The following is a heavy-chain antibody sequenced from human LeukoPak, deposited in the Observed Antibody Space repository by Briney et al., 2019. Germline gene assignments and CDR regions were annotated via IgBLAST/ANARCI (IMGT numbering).Heavy chain of an antibody. CDR2: IYLYGTT. J-gene: IGHJ6*02. D-gene: IGHD1/OR15-1a*01. CDR3: ARQKWEQQGRDYYFNGLDV. V-gene: IGHV4-4*02. Sequence: SETLSLTCSVSIGSISSSKWWSWVRQSPVKGLEWIGEIYLYGTTNYNPSFTSRVTMSVDRSRNQFSLKLTSVTAADTAVYYCARQKWEQQGRDYYFNGLDVWGPGTTVTVSS. CDR1: IGSISSSKW.